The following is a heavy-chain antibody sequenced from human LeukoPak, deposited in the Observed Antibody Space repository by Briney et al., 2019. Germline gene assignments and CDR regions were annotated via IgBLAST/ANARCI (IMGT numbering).Heavy chain of an antibody. CDR3: GRSAGFVHFDH. V-gene: IGHV4-34*01. Sequence: SETLSLTCAVYGGSFSGYYWSWIRQLPGKGLQWIGEINHSGSTNYNPSLKSRVTISVDTSKNQFSLMVRSVTAADTAVYYCGRSAGFVHFDHWGQGTLVTVTS. CDR2: INHSGST. CDR1: GGSFSGYY. J-gene: IGHJ4*02. D-gene: IGHD3-16*01.